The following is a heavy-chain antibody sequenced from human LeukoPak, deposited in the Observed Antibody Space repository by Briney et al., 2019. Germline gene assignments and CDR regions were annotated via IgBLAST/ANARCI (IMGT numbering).Heavy chain of an antibody. CDR1: GFSFSNYS. Sequence: GGSLRLSCVASGFSFSNYSLNWVRQAPGKGLEWVSYISASGMTYYADSVKGRFTVSRDRAKDSLSLQMSSLRVEDTAIYYCARDSRPKMFMFDAFDIWGLGTMVTVSA. CDR3: ARDSRPKMFMFDAFDI. CDR2: ISASGMT. V-gene: IGHV3-69-1*02. J-gene: IGHJ3*02. D-gene: IGHD3-10*02.